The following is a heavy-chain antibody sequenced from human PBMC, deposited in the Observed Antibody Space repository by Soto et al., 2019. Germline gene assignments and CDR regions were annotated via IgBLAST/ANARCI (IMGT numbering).Heavy chain of an antibody. Sequence: SLRLSCAASGFTFSSYAMSWVRQAPGKGLEWVSAISGSGGSTYYADSVKGRFTISRDNSKNTLYLQMNSLRAEDTAVYYCAKGPLYYYDSSGYYSAYWGQGTLVTVSS. CDR3: AKGPLYYYDSSGYYSAY. J-gene: IGHJ4*02. CDR2: ISGSGGST. D-gene: IGHD3-22*01. CDR1: GFTFSSYA. V-gene: IGHV3-23*01.